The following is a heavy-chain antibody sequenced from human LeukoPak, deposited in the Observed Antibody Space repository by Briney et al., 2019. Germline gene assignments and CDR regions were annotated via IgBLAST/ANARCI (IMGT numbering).Heavy chain of an antibody. CDR3: ARDSGLYSSSWSPSYYYYGMDV. CDR2: IYTSGST. CDR1: GGSISSYY. J-gene: IGHJ6*02. Sequence: PSETLSLTCTVSGGSISSYYWSWIRQPAGKGLEWIGRIYTSGSTNYNPSLKSRVTMSVDTPKNQFSLELSSVTAADTAVYYCARDSGLYSSSWSPSYYYYGMDVWGQGTTVTVSS. D-gene: IGHD6-6*01. V-gene: IGHV4-4*07.